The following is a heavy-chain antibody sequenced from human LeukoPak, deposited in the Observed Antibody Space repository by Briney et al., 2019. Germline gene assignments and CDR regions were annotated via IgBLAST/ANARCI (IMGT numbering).Heavy chain of an antibody. J-gene: IGHJ4*02. Sequence: GGSLSLSCAASGFTFSSYTMNWVRQAPGKGLEWASFISSTSSYIYYADSVKGRFTISRDNAKNSLYLQMNSLRAEDTAVYYCARSSSGWYEGDYWGQGSLVTVSS. CDR1: GFTFSSYT. V-gene: IGHV3-21*01. CDR2: ISSTSSYI. D-gene: IGHD6-19*01. CDR3: ARSSSGWYEGDY.